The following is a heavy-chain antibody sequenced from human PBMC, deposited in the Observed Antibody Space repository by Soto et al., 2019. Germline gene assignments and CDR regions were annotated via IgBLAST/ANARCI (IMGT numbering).Heavy chain of an antibody. CDR1: GFTFSNNW. J-gene: IGHJ4*02. Sequence: GGSLRLSCAASGFTFSNNWMHWVRQAPGKGLVWVSRINSDGSRTSYADSVKGRFTISRDNARNTLYLQMNSLRAEDTAVYYCASSDILTYWGQGTLVTVSS. D-gene: IGHD3-9*01. CDR3: ASSDILTY. CDR2: INSDGSRT. V-gene: IGHV3-74*01.